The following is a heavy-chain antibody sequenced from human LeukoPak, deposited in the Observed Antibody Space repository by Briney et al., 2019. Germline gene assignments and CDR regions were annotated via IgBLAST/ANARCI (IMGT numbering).Heavy chain of an antibody. CDR1: GYTFISYD. J-gene: IGHJ5*02. CDR2: MNPNSGNT. Sequence: ASVQVSCKASGYTFISYDINWVRQATGKGLEWMGWMNPNSGNTGYAQKFQGRVTMTRNTSISTAYMELSSLTSEDTAVYYCARGGGSWNWLDPWGQGTLVTVSS. V-gene: IGHV1-8*01. CDR3: ARGGGSWNWLDP. D-gene: IGHD2-15*01.